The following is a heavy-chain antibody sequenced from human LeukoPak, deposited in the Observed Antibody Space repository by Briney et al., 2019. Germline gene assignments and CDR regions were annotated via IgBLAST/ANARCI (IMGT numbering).Heavy chain of an antibody. J-gene: IGHJ6*03. Sequence: SETLSLTCTVSGGSISSYYWSWIRQPPGKGLEWIGYIYYSGSTNYNPSLKSRVTISVDTSKNQFSLKLGSVTAADTAVYYCARTHDFWSGYYYMDVWGKGTTVTVSS. CDR3: ARTHDFWSGYYYMDV. CDR2: IYYSGST. V-gene: IGHV4-59*01. D-gene: IGHD3-3*01. CDR1: GGSISSYY.